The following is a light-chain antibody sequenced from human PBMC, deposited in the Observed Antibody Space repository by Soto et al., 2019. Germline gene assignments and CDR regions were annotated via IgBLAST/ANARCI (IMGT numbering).Light chain of an antibody. CDR2: TAA. Sequence: DIQMTQSPPSLSASVGDRVTITCRASQTISNYLNWYQQKSGQAPKLLIYTAASLQSGVPSRFSGSGSGTDFTLTITTLQPEDFATYYCQQSYSAPTTFGGGTKVDIK. V-gene: IGKV1-39*01. J-gene: IGKJ4*01. CDR3: QQSYSAPTT. CDR1: QTISNY.